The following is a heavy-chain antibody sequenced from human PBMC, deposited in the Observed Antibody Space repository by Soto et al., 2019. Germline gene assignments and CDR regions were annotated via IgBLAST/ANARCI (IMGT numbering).Heavy chain of an antibody. V-gene: IGHV1-69*02. Sequence: GASVKVSCKASGDTFSSYTISWVRQAPGQGLEWMGRIIPILGIANYAQKFQGRVTITADKSTSTAYMELSSLRSEDTAVYYCARARGYSYGIYYYYYYLDVWGKGTTVTVSS. D-gene: IGHD5-18*01. CDR3: ARARGYSYGIYYYYYYLDV. CDR1: GDTFSSYT. CDR2: IIPILGIA. J-gene: IGHJ6*03.